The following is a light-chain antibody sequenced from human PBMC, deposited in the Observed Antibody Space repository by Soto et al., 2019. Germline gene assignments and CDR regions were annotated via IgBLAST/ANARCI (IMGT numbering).Light chain of an antibody. V-gene: IGLV2-14*01. CDR1: NSDIGDYNY. Sequence: QSALTQPASVSGSPGQSITISCTGTNSDIGDYNYVSWYQQHPDKAPKLMIYEVNNRPSGVSNRFSGSKSGNTASLTISGLQAEDEADYYCSSYRKTTFPHVVFGGGTKLTVL. J-gene: IGLJ2*01. CDR3: SSYRKTTFPHVV. CDR2: EVN.